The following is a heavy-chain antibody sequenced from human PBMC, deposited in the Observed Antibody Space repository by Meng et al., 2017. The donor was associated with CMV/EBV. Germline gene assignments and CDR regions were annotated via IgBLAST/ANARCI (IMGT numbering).Heavy chain of an antibody. D-gene: IGHD2-15*01. CDR1: GGSFSGYY. CDR2: INHSGST. CDR3: ASSLTYPDY. Sequence: QVQLQKWGVGRLEPSYTLSLTCAVCGGSFSGYYWSWIRQPPGKGLEWIGEINHSGSTSYNPSLKSRVTISVDTSKNQFSLKLSSVTAADTAVYYCASSLTYPDYWGQGTLVTVSS. J-gene: IGHJ4*02. V-gene: IGHV4-34*01.